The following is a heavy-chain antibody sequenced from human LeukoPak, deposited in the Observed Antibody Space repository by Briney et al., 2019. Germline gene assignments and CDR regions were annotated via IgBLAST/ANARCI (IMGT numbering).Heavy chain of an antibody. D-gene: IGHD3-9*01. V-gene: IGHV3-7*03. J-gene: IGHJ6*04. CDR3: ASLYYDILTGYDYYGMDV. Sequence: GGSLRLSCAASGFTFSSHWMSWVRQAPGKGLEWVANIKQDGSEKYHVDSVKGRFTISRDNAKNSLYLQMNSLRAEDTAVYYCASLYYDILTGYDYYGMDVWGKGTTVTVSS. CDR1: GFTFSSHW. CDR2: IKQDGSEK.